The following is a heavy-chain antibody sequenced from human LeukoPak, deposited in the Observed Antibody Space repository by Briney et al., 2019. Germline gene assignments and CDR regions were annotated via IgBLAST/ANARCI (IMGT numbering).Heavy chain of an antibody. CDR1: GYTFTGYY. CDR2: INPNSGGT. D-gene: IGHD6-19*01. Sequence: ASVKVSCKASGYTFTGYYMHWVRQAPGQGLEWMGWINPNSGGTNYAQKFQGWVTMTRDTSISTAYMELSRLRSDDTAVYYCAGDSSGWFRTHYGMDVWGQGTTVTVSS. J-gene: IGHJ6*02. CDR3: AGDSSGWFRTHYGMDV. V-gene: IGHV1-2*04.